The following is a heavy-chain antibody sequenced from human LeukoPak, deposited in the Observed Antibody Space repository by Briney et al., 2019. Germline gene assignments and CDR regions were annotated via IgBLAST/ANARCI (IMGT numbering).Heavy chain of an antibody. Sequence: GGSLRLSCAASGFTFSSYWMHWVRQAPGKGLVWVSPISSDGSDTTYADSVKGRFTISRDNAKKMLYLQMNGLRVDDTAVYYCTRAPYHGDYVSWAWGQGTLVTVSS. D-gene: IGHD4-17*01. CDR1: GFTFSSYW. J-gene: IGHJ4*02. CDR3: TRAPYHGDYVSWA. CDR2: ISSDGSDT. V-gene: IGHV3-74*01.